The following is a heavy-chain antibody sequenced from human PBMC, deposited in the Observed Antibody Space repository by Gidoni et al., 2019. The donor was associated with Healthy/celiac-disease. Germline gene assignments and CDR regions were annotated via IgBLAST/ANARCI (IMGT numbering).Heavy chain of an antibody. J-gene: IGHJ3*02. CDR1: GGSISRSSYY. V-gene: IGHV4-39*02. Sequence: QLQLQESGPGLVKPSETLSLTCTVSGGSISRSSYYWGWIRQPPGKGLEWIGSIYYSGSTYYNPSLKSRVTISVDTSKNQFSLKLSSVTAADTAVYYCAREMDTAMVKGASDIWGQGTMVTVSS. D-gene: IGHD5-18*01. CDR2: IYYSGST. CDR3: AREMDTAMVKGASDI.